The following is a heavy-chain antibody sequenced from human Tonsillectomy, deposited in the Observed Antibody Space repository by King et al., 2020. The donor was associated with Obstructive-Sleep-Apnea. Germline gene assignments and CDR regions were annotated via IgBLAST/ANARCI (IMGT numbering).Heavy chain of an antibody. CDR1: GGSISSSSYY. Sequence: LQLQESGPGLVKPSETLSLTCTVSGGSISSSSYYWGWIRQPPGKGLDWIGSIYYSGSTYYNRALKSRVTISVDTSMNEFSLKLSSVTAADTSVYYCAGSVQVVDNLDNWGQGTLVTVST. J-gene: IGHJ4*02. V-gene: IGHV4-39*07. CDR2: IYYSGST. D-gene: IGHD1-1*01. CDR3: AGSVQVVDNLDN.